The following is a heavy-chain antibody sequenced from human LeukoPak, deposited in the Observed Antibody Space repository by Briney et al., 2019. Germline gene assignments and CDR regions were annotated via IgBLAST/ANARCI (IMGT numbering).Heavy chain of an antibody. CDR1: GGSFSEYY. CDR3: ARVVWDSSGYYPIDY. CDR2: IYYSGST. V-gene: IGHV4-59*01. D-gene: IGHD3-22*01. Sequence: SETLSLTCAVYGGSFSEYYWSWIRQPPGKGLEWIGYIYYSGSTNYNPSLKSRVTISVDTSKNQFSLKLSSVTAANTAVYYCARVVWDSSGYYPIDYWGQGTLVTVSS. J-gene: IGHJ4*02.